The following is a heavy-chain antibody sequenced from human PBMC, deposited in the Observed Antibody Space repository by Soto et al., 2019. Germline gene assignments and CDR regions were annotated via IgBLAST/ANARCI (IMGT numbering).Heavy chain of an antibody. CDR3: AKAPTYDYYYYMDV. CDR2: ISAGGGNT. CDR1: RFSFNIYA. V-gene: IGHV3-23*01. Sequence: EVHLLESGGGLVQPGGSLRLSCAASRFSFNIYAMKWVRQAPGKGLECVSAISAGGGNTYYADSVKGRFTISRDNSKNTLYLQMNSLRADDTAVYYCAKAPTYDYYYYMDVWGKGTTVTVSS. J-gene: IGHJ6*03.